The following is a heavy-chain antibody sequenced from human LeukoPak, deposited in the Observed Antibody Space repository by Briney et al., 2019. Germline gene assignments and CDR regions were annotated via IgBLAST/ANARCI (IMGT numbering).Heavy chain of an antibody. CDR1: GFTFSSYG. CDR3: ASSNLNYYDSSGYLDY. CDR2: IWYDGSNK. Sequence: PGRSLRLSCAASGFTFSSYGMHWVRQAPGRGLEWGAVIWYDGSNKYYADSVKGRFTISRDNSKNTLYLQMNSLRAEDTAVYYCASSNLNYYDSSGYLDYWGQGTPVTVSS. J-gene: IGHJ4*02. V-gene: IGHV3-33*01. D-gene: IGHD3-22*01.